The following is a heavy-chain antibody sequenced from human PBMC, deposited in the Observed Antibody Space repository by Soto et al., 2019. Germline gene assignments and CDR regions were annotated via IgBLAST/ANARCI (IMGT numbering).Heavy chain of an antibody. CDR1: GYTFTGYY. CDR2: INPKSGGT. J-gene: IGHJ5*02. CDR3: ARDRTFSNYDFWSGYYKVSWFDP. Sequence: QVQLVQSGAEVKKPGASVKVSCKASGYTFTGYYIHWVRQAPGQGLEWMGWINPKSGGTNYAQKLQGRVTMTRDTSISTAYMELSRLRFDDTAVYYCARDRTFSNYDFWSGYYKVSWFDPWGQGTLVTVSS. V-gene: IGHV1-2*02. D-gene: IGHD3-3*01.